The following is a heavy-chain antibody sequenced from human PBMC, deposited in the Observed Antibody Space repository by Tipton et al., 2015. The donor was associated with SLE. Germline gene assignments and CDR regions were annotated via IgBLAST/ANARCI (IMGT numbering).Heavy chain of an antibody. CDR1: GGSFSGYY. D-gene: IGHD4-17*01. J-gene: IGHJ5*02. CDR3: ARARDTVTGDWFDP. CDR2: INHSGST. V-gene: IGHV4-34*01. Sequence: TLSLTCAVYGGSFSGYYLSWIRQPPGKGLEWIGEINHSGSTYYNPSLKSRVTISVDTSKNQFSLKLSSVTAADTAVYYCARARDTVTGDWFDPWGRGTLVTVS.